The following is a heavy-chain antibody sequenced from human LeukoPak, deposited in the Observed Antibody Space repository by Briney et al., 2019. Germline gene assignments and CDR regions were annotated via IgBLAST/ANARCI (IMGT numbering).Heavy chain of an antibody. CDR1: AFSVSTNY. V-gene: IGHV3-66*01. Sequence: GGSLRLSCVGSAFSVSTNYMSWVRQAPGKGLEWVSVIYIDGTTHYADSVKGRCSISRDNAKKSVNLEMNNLRVEDTAVYYCVKTARLADYWGQGTLVTVSS. J-gene: IGHJ4*02. D-gene: IGHD6-6*01. CDR2: IYIDGTT. CDR3: VKTARLADY.